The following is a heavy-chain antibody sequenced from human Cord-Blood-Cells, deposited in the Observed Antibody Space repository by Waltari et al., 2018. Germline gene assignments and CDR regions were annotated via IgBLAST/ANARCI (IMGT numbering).Heavy chain of an antibody. V-gene: IGHV4-59*01. CDR1: GGSISSYY. D-gene: IGHD7-27*01. CDR3: ARVTQGWSWGWGYFDY. J-gene: IGHJ4*02. Sequence: QVQLQESGPGLVKPSETLSLTCTVSGGSISSYYWSWIRQPPGKGLEWIGYIYNSGSTNYNPSLKSRVTISVDTSKNQFSLKLSSVTAADTAVYDCARVTQGWSWGWGYFDYWGQGTLVTVSS. CDR2: IYNSGST.